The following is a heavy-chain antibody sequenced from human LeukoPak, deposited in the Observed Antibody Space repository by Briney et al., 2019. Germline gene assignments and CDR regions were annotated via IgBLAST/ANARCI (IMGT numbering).Heavy chain of an antibody. V-gene: IGHV3-11*01. D-gene: IGHD6-13*01. CDR1: GFTFSDYY. CDR3: AREEAAGDLDY. CDR2: ISSSGSTI. Sequence: GGSLRLSCAVSGFTFSDYYMNWIRQAPGKGLEWVSYISSSGSTIYYADSVKGRFTISRDNAKNSLYLQMNSLRAEDTALYHCAREEAAGDLDYWGQGTLVTVSS. J-gene: IGHJ4*02.